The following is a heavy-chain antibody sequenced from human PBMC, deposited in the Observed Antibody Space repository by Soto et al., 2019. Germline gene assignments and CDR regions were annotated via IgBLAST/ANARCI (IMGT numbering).Heavy chain of an antibody. D-gene: IGHD6-6*01. J-gene: IGHJ5*02. CDR2: IYYSGST. V-gene: IGHV4-59*01. CDR1: GGPISSYY. Sequence: SETLSLTCTVSGGPISSYYWSWIRQPPGKGLEWIGYIYYSGSTNYNPSLKSRVTISVDTSKNQFSLKLSSVTTADTAVYYCARGDTSSSGWFDPWGQGTLVTVSS. CDR3: ARGDTSSSGWFDP.